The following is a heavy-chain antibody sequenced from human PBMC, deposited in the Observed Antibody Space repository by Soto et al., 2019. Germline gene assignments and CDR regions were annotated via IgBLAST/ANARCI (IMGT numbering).Heavy chain of an antibody. D-gene: IGHD3-10*01. CDR3: ARDPVI. J-gene: IGHJ4*02. Sequence: QVHLQESGPELVKPSETLSVTCTVSGGSISSDAYYWSWIRQHPGKGLQGIGYTYYSGSTYYNPSLKSRVTISVDTSKNHFSPKLSSVTAAATAVYYCARDPVIWGQGTLVTVSS. CDR1: GGSISSDAYY. CDR2: TYYSGST. V-gene: IGHV4-31*03.